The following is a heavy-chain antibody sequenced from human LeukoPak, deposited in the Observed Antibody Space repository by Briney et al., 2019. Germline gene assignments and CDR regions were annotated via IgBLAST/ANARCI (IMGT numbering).Heavy chain of an antibody. V-gene: IGHV3-21*01. CDR2: ISSSSSYI. CDR1: GFTFSSYS. D-gene: IGHD6-13*01. J-gene: IGHJ4*02. CDR3: ARDPRGSWYVDVDY. Sequence: GGSLRLSCAASGFTFSSYSMNWVRQAPGKGLEWVSSISSSSSYIYYADSVKGRFTISRDNAKNSLYLQMNSLRAEDTAVYYCARDPRGSWYVDVDYWGQGTLVTVSS.